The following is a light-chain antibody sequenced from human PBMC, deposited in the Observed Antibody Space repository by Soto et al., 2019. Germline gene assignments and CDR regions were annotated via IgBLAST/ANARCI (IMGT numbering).Light chain of an antibody. V-gene: IGKV1-39*01. CDR3: QQGYSPPPP. CDR1: QSINNF. CDR2: AAS. Sequence: DIQMTQSPSSLSASVGDRVTITCRASQSINNFLNWYQQKPGKAPKLLIYAASSLQSGVPSRFSGSGSGTDLIFTISSLQPEDFETSSVQQGYSPPPPFGQGTKVEI. J-gene: IGKJ1*01.